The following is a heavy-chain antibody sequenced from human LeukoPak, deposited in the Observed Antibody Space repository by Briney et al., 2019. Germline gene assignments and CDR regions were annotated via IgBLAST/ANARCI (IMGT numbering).Heavy chain of an antibody. CDR3: ARRGIAARGSRSPNDY. D-gene: IGHD6-6*01. J-gene: IGHJ4*02. CDR1: GFTFSSYW. V-gene: IGHV3-7*01. CDR2: IKQDGSEK. Sequence: PGGSLRLSCAASGFTFSSYWMSWVRQAPGKGLEWVANIKQDGSEKYYVDSVKGRFTISRDDAKNSLYLQMNSLRAEDTAVYYCARRGIAARGSRSPNDYWGQGTLVTVSS.